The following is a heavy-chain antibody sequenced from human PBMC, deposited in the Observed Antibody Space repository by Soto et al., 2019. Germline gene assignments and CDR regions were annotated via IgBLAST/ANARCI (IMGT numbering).Heavy chain of an antibody. V-gene: IGHV5-51*01. CDR1: GYSFASYW. J-gene: IGHJ4*02. CDR2: IYPGDSNT. CDR3: ARRGGGNGWHRFEN. D-gene: IGHD6-19*01. Sequence: PGESLKISCQGSGYSFASYWIGWVRQMPGKGLEWMGVIYPGDSNTRYSPSFKAQVTISADKSISTAYMQWRSLKASDTAMFFCARRGGGNGWHRFENWGQGTLVTVSS.